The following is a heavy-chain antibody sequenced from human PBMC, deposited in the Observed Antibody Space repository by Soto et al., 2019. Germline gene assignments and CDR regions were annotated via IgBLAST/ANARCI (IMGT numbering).Heavy chain of an antibody. J-gene: IGHJ4*02. CDR1: GFTFSSYG. Sequence: GGSLRLSCAASGFTFSSYGMHWVRQAPGKGLEWVAVIWYDGSNKYYADSVKGRFTISRDNSKNTLYLQMNSLRAEDTAVYYCARDHPYSSGTIDYWGQGTLVTVSS. V-gene: IGHV3-33*01. CDR2: IWYDGSNK. CDR3: ARDHPYSSGTIDY. D-gene: IGHD6-19*01.